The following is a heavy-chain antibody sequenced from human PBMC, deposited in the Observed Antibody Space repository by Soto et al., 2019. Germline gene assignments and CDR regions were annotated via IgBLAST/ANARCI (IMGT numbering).Heavy chain of an antibody. CDR1: GATFSTSS. Sequence: QVQLEQSGAEVKKPGSSVKVSCKVSGATFSTSSISWVRQAPGQGLEWMGAIIPIFGTTNYAQEFQGRLTITADESTLTAYMELTTLRSQDTALYFCARDNLEDIDLRGYCFDSRGQGSLVTVSS. J-gene: IGHJ4*02. D-gene: IGHD2-21*01. V-gene: IGHV1-69*01. CDR3: ARDNLEDIDLRGYCFDS. CDR2: IIPIFGTT.